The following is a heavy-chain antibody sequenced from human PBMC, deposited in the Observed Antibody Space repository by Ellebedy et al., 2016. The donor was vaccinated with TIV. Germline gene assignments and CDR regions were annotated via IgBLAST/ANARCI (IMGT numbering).Heavy chain of an antibody. Sequence: PGGSLRLSCPASGFTFSGYRMNCVRQAPGKGLEWVSYINSSSSTIYYADSVKGLFTISRDVAKNSLYLQMNSLRDADTAVYYCERGARDYSLGYWGQGTLVTVSS. V-gene: IGHV3-48*02. D-gene: IGHD2-15*01. CDR1: GFTFSGYR. J-gene: IGHJ4*02. CDR3: ERGARDYSLGY. CDR2: INSSSSTI.